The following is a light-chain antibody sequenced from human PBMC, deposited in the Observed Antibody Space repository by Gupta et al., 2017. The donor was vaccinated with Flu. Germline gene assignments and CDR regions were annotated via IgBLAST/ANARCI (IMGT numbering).Light chain of an antibody. V-gene: IGLV1-40*01. CDR3: QSYDSSLRV. J-gene: IGLJ1*01. CDR2: GNS. Sequence: QFVLTQPPSVSGAPGQRVTISCSGSSYNIGAGYDVHWYQQLPGTAPKLLIYGNSNRPSGVPDRFSGSKSGTSASLAITGLQAEDEADYYCQSYDSSLRVFGTGTKVTVL. CDR1: SYNIGAGYD.